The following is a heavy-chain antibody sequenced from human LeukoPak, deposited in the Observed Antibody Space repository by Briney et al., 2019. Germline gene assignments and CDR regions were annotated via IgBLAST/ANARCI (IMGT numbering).Heavy chain of an antibody. D-gene: IGHD3-3*01. CDR3: AKGSNYDFWSGYEGY. J-gene: IGHJ4*02. CDR1: GFTFSDYY. Sequence: PGGSLRLSCAASGFTFSDYYMSWVRQAPGKGLEWVSAISGSGGSTYYADSVKGRFTISRDNSKNTLYLQMNSLRAEDTAVYYCAKGSNYDFWSGYEGYWGQGTLVTVSS. V-gene: IGHV3-23*01. CDR2: ISGSGGST.